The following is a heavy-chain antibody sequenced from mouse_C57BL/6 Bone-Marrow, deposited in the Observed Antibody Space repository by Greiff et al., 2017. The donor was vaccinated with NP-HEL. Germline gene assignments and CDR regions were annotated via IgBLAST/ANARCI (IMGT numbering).Heavy chain of an antibody. V-gene: IGHV1-69*01. D-gene: IGHD1-1*01. CDR1: GYTFTSYW. Sequence: QVQLQQPGAELVMPGASVKLSCKASGYTFTSYWMHWVKQRPGQGLEWIGEIAPSDSYTNYNQKFKGKSTLTVDKSSSTAYMQLSSLTSEDSAVYYCARNYGSSHYYAMDYWGQGTSVTVSS. CDR2: IAPSDSYT. CDR3: ARNYGSSHYYAMDY. J-gene: IGHJ4*01.